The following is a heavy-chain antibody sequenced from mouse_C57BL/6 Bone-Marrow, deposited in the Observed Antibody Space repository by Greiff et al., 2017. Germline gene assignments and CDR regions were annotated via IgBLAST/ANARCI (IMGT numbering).Heavy chain of an antibody. CDR3: ARDASYDYGSFDY. CDR1: GFTFSDFY. CDR2: SRNKANDYTT. J-gene: IGHJ2*01. V-gene: IGHV7-1*01. Sequence: EVKLVESGGGLVQSGRSLRLSCATSGFTFSDFYMEWVRQAPGKGLEWIAASRNKANDYTTEYSASVKGRFIVSRDTSQSILYLQMNALRAEDTAIYYCARDASYDYGSFDYWGQGTTLTVSS. D-gene: IGHD2-4*01.